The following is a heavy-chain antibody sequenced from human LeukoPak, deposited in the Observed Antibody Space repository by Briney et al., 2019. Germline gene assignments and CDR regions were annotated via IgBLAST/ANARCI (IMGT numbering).Heavy chain of an antibody. V-gene: IGHV3-53*01. CDR2: LYSDGNT. CDR3: ARGVEPLAANTLAY. J-gene: IGHJ4*02. CDR1: GFTVITND. Sequence: GGSLRLSCAASGFTVITNDMTWVRQAPGKGLEWVSVLYSDGNTKYADSVQGRFTIPRDNSKNTLYLEMNSLSPDDTAVYYCARGVEPLAANTLAYWGQGTLVTVPS. D-gene: IGHD1-14*01.